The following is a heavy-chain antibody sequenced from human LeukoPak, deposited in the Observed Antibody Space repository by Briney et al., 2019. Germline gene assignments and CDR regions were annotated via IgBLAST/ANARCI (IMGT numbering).Heavy chain of an antibody. Sequence: SVTLSLTCTVSGGSISSYYWSWIRQPAGKGLEWIGRIYTSGSTNYNPSLKSRVTMSVDTSKNQFSLKLSSVTAADTAVYYCARDRPLYCTNGVCYMTGYYYGMDVWGQGTTVTVSS. J-gene: IGHJ6*02. D-gene: IGHD2-8*01. CDR1: GGSISSYY. CDR2: IYTSGST. CDR3: ARDRPLYCTNGVCYMTGYYYGMDV. V-gene: IGHV4-4*07.